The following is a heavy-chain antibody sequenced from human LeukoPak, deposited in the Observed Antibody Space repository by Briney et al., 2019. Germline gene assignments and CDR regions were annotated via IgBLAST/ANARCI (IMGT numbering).Heavy chain of an antibody. D-gene: IGHD3-22*01. CDR2: INSDGSST. CDR1: GFTFSSFW. V-gene: IGHV3-74*01. Sequence: GGSLRLSCAASGFTFSSFWMHWVRQAPGKGLVWVSRINSDGSSTSYADSVKGRFTISRDNAKNTLYLQMNSLRAEDTAVYYCARPKGYDSSGYHYDAFDIWGQGTMVTVSS. CDR3: ARPKGYDSSGYHYDAFDI. J-gene: IGHJ3*02.